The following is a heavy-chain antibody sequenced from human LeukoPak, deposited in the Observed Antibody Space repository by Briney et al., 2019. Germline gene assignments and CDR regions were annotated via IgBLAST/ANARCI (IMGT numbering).Heavy chain of an antibody. CDR2: ISGSGGST. Sequence: GGSLRLSCAAAGFTFSSYAMSWVRQAPGKGLEWVSAISGSGGSTYYADSVKGRFTISRDNSKNTLYLQMNSLRAEDTAVYYCAKLGSSGWPYGDAFDIWGQGTMVTVSS. V-gene: IGHV3-23*01. CDR1: GFTFSSYA. CDR3: AKLGSSGWPYGDAFDI. D-gene: IGHD6-19*01. J-gene: IGHJ3*02.